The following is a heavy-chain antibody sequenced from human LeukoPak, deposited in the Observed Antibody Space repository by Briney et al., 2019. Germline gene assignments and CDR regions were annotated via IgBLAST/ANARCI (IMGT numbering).Heavy chain of an antibody. J-gene: IGHJ4*02. V-gene: IGHV1-2*02. CDR1: GYTLTELS. CDR3: ARALYDARGGFDY. Sequence: ASVKVSCKVSGYTLTELSMHWVRQAPGQGLEWMGWINPNSGGTNYAQKFQGRVTMTRDTSISTAYMELSRLRSDDTAVYYCARALYDARGGFDYWGQGTLVTVSS. CDR2: INPNSGGT. D-gene: IGHD3-3*01.